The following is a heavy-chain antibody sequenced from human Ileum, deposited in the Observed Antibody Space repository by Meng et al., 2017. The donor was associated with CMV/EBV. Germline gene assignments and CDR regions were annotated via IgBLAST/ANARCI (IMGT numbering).Heavy chain of an antibody. J-gene: IGHJ4*02. Sequence: GESLKISCAASGFSFNNYAINWVRQAPGQGLEWVSTISGSGGSTFYADSVRGRFTVSRDNSKNTLYLQMNSLRVEDTAVYYCAKDVYSYGPRGSDYWGLGTLVIVSS. CDR1: GFSFNNYA. D-gene: IGHD5-18*01. CDR3: AKDVYSYGPRGSDY. CDR2: ISGSGGST. V-gene: IGHV3-23*01.